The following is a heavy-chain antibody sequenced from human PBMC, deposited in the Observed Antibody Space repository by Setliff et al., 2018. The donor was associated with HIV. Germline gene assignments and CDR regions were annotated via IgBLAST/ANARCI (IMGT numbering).Heavy chain of an antibody. J-gene: IGHJ4*02. V-gene: IGHV1-69*05. D-gene: IGHD3-3*01. Sequence: SVKVSCKASGGIFSSYALSWVRQAPGQGLEWLGGIVPIFGTANYAQKFEGRVTLTRDTSIATAYMELRSLTSDDTAVYYCARVADRNYDFWSAYEYWGQGTLVTV. CDR1: GGIFSSYA. CDR2: IVPIFGTA. CDR3: ARVADRNYDFWSAYEY.